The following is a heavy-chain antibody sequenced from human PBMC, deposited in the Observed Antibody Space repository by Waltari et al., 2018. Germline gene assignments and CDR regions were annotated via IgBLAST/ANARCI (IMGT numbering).Heavy chain of an antibody. CDR1: GFRFRASN. CDR2: ISSTIGSI. J-gene: IGHJ3*01. CDR3: ARGGLVRGDAFPV. Sequence: QLVGSGGDLVQSGGALRLSCAASGFRFRASNMNWVRQAPGQGVEGISYISSTIGSIYYADSVKGRFTISRDNAKNSVSLQMTSLREEDTAIYFCARGGLVRGDAFPVWGPGTVVTVSS. D-gene: IGHD3-9*01. V-gene: IGHV3-48*02.